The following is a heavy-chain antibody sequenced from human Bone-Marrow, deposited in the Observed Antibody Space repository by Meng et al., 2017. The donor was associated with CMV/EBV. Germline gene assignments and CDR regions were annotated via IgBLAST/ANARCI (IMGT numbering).Heavy chain of an antibody. J-gene: IGHJ5*02. CDR2: IRYDGSNK. D-gene: IGHD1-1*01. Sequence: GESLKIFCAASGFTFSSYGMHCVRQAPGKGLEWVAFIRYDGSNKYYADSVKGRFTISRDNAKNSLYLQMNSLRAEDTAVYYCARGGVSWSNWFYPWGQGTLVTVSS. CDR3: ARGGVSWSNWFYP. V-gene: IGHV3-30*02. CDR1: GFTFSSYG.